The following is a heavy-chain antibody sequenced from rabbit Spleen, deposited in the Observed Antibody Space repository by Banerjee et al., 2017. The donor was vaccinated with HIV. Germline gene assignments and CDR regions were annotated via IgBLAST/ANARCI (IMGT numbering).Heavy chain of an antibody. D-gene: IGHD8-1*01. J-gene: IGHJ4*01. CDR1: GFDFSRGYD. CDR3: ARDAGSGDYIDVYFDL. V-gene: IGHV1S40*01. CDR2: IFTGNLKT. Sequence: QELVESGGGLVQPGGSLTLTCKASGFDFSRGYDMCWVRLAPGKGLEWIGCIFTGNLKTYYASWAKGRFTISKTSSTTVTLQMTSLTVADTATYFCARDAGSGDYIDVYFDLWGPGTLVTVS.